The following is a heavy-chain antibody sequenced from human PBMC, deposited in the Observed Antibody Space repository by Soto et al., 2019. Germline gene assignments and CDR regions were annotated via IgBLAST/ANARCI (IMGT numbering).Heavy chain of an antibody. Sequence: ASVKVSCKASGYSFTDSHIHWVRQAPGQGLEFMGWINANNGGAGSAQQFQGRVTVTRDTSITTVYMELSNLRSDDTAVYYCAREGGSETLQPSYNWFDTWGQGTLVTVSS. CDR1: GYSFTDSH. J-gene: IGHJ5*02. CDR2: INANNGGA. CDR3: AREGGSETLQPSYNWFDT. D-gene: IGHD6-25*01. V-gene: IGHV1-2*02.